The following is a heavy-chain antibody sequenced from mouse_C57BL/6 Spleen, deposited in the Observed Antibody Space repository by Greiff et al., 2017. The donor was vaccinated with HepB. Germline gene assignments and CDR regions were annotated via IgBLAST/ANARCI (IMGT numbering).Heavy chain of an antibody. J-gene: IGHJ2*01. CDR3: ARSRGLYSNYGFDY. CDR1: GYTFTSYW. V-gene: IGHV1-52*01. Sequence: VKLQQPGAELVRPGSSVKLSCKASGYTFTSYWMHWVKQRPIQGLEWIGNIDPSDSETHYNQKFKDKATLTVDKSSSTAYMQLSSLTSEDSAVYYCARSRGLYSNYGFDYWGQGTTLTVSS. D-gene: IGHD2-5*01. CDR2: IDPSDSET.